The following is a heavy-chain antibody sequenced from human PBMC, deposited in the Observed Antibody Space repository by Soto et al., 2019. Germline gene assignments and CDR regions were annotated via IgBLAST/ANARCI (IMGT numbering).Heavy chain of an antibody. Sequence: PSETLSLTCTVSGGSISSSSYYWGWIRQPPGKGLEWIGSIYYSGSTYYNPSLKSRVTISVDTSKNQFSLKLSSVTAADTAMYYCARLSDYYGSGSYWNDAFDIWGQGTMVTVSS. CDR2: IYYSGST. J-gene: IGHJ3*02. V-gene: IGHV4-39*01. CDR1: GGSISSSSYY. D-gene: IGHD3-10*01. CDR3: ARLSDYYGSGSYWNDAFDI.